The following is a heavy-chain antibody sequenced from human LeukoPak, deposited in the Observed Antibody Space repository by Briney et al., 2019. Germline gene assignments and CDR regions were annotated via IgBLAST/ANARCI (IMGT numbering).Heavy chain of an antibody. CDR3: ARSRGVVSDI. CDR1: GXTFSSYG. Sequence: GGSLRLSCTASGXTFSSYGVNWVRQAPGKGLEWVSFIDTSGSYIYYGDSVKGRVTISRDNAKNSLYLQMNSLRAEDTAVYYCARSRGVVSDIWGQGTMVTVSS. J-gene: IGHJ3*02. CDR2: IDTSGSYI. D-gene: IGHD2-21*01. V-gene: IGHV3-21*01.